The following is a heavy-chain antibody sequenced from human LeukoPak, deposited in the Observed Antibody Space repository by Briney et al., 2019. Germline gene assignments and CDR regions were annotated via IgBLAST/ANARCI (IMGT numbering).Heavy chain of an antibody. CDR2: IWYDGSNK. Sequence: GGSLRLSCAASGFTFSSYGMHWVRQAPGKGLEWVAVIWYDGSNKYYADSVKGRFTISRDNSKNTLYLQMNSLRAEDTAVYYCARDRPSTGPSMVRGVTFYYYGMDVWGQGTTVTVSS. CDR3: ARDRPSTGPSMVRGVTFYYYGMDV. V-gene: IGHV3-33*01. J-gene: IGHJ6*02. D-gene: IGHD3-10*01. CDR1: GFTFSSYG.